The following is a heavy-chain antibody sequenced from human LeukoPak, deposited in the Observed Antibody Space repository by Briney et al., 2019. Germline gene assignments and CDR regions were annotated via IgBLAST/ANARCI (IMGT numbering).Heavy chain of an antibody. D-gene: IGHD2-2*01. J-gene: IGHJ4*02. CDR1: GFTVSNNY. CDR3: AKDHGPVVPAATIDY. CDR2: SYSDTNT. Sequence: GGSLRLSCTASGFTVSNNYMSWGRQAPGKGLEWVSISYSDTNTNYADSVKGRFTISRDTSQNTLSLQMNSLRAEDTAVYYCAKDHGPVVPAATIDYWGQGTLVTVSS. V-gene: IGHV3-53*01.